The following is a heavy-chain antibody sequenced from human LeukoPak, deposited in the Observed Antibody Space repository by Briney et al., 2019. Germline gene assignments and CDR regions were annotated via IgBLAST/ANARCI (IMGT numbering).Heavy chain of an antibody. CDR1: GYTFTSYG. J-gene: IGHJ2*01. Sequence: ASVKVSCKASGYTFTSYGISWVRQAPGQGLEWMGWISAYNGNTNYAQKLQGRVTMTTDTSTSTAYMELRSLRSDDTAVYYCAREESGWYGLRNWYFDLWGRGTLVTVSS. V-gene: IGHV1-18*01. D-gene: IGHD6-19*01. CDR2: ISAYNGNT. CDR3: AREESGWYGLRNWYFDL.